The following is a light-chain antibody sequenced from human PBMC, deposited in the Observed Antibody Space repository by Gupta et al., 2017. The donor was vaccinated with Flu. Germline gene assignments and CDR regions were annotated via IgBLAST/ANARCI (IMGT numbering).Light chain of an antibody. CDR2: ENN. V-gene: IGLV1-51*02. Sequence: KVTNTCSGSSSNIGNYYVSWYQQLPGTAPKLLIYENNKRPSGIPERFSGSKSGTSATLGIAGLQTGDEADYYCGAWDGSLSTGVFGGGTKLTVL. J-gene: IGLJ2*01. CDR1: SSNIGNYY. CDR3: GAWDGSLSTGV.